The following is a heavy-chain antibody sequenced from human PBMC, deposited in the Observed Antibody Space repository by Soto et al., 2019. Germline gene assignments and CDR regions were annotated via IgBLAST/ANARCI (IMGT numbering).Heavy chain of an antibody. D-gene: IGHD6-6*01. CDR3: AREGPRQLVDY. J-gene: IGHJ4*02. CDR2: IKQDGSEK. Sequence: GGSLRLSCAASGFTFSSYWMSWVRQAPGKGLEWVANIKQDGSEKNYVDSVKGRFTISRDNAKNSLYLQMNSLRAEDTAVYYCAREGPRQLVDYWGQGTLVTVSS. V-gene: IGHV3-7*01. CDR1: GFTFSSYW.